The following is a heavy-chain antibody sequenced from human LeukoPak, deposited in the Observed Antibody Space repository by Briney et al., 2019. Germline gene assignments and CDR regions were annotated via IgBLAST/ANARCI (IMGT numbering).Heavy chain of an antibody. CDR2: IRFDGSNT. Sequence: GGSLRLSCAVSGFTFSRYGMHWVRQAAGKGLEWVAFIRFDGSNTYYADSVKGRFTISRDNSKNTLDLQMNSLRAEDTGAYYCAKDPYGSSNWYYYVDVWGKGTTLAVSS. J-gene: IGHJ6*03. V-gene: IGHV3-30*02. CDR1: GFTFSRYG. D-gene: IGHD6-13*01. CDR3: AKDPYGSSNWYYYVDV.